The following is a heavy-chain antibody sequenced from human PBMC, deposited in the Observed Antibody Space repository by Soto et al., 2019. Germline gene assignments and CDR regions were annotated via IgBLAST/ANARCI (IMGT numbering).Heavy chain of an antibody. Sequence: SVKVFCKASGGTFSSYAISCVRQAPGQGLEWMGGIIPIFGTANYAQKFQGRVTITADKSTSTAYMELSSMRSGGTSVYDCSRGSVVAAAMSSAGTNYYCYGRGV. CDR2: IIPIFGTA. D-gene: IGHD2-2*01. J-gene: IGHJ6*01. CDR3: SRGSVVAAAMSSAGTNYYCYGRGV. CDR1: GGTFSSYA. V-gene: IGHV1-69*06.